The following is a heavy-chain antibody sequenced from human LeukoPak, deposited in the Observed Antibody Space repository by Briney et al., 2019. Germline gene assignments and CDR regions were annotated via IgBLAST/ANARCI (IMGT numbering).Heavy chain of an antibody. Sequence: ASETLSLTCTVSGGSISSYYWSWIRQPPGKGLEWIGYIYYSGSTNYNPSLKSRVTISVDTSKNQFSLKLSSVTAADTAMYYCASRSGSYYPYDAFDIWGQGTVVTVSS. CDR3: ASRSGSYYPYDAFDI. D-gene: IGHD1-26*01. CDR2: IYYSGST. V-gene: IGHV4-59*01. J-gene: IGHJ3*02. CDR1: GGSISSYY.